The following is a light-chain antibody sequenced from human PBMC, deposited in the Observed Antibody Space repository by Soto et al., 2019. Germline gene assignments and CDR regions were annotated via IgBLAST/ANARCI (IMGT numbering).Light chain of an antibody. CDR1: SSDVGGYNF. J-gene: IGLJ3*02. CDR3: SSYTTSSTWV. CDR2: EVS. Sequence: QSAPTQPASVSGSPGQSITISCTGTSSDVGGYNFVSWYQHRPGKAPKLIIYEVSNRPSGVSNRFSGSKSGNTASLTISVLXAEDEADYYCSSYTTSSTWVFGGGTKLTVL. V-gene: IGLV2-14*01.